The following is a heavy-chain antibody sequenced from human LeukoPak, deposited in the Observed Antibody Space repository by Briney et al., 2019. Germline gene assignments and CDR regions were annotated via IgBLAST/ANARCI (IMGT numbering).Heavy chain of an antibody. V-gene: IGHV4-38-2*02. CDR3: AREDSKVWFDP. J-gene: IGHJ5*02. CDR1: GGSISSYY. Sequence: SETLSLTCTISGGSISSYYWGWIRQPPGKGLEWIGSIYHSGSTYYNPSLKSRVTISVDTSKNQFSLKLSSVTAADTAVYYCAREDSKVWFDPWGQGTLVTVSS. CDR2: IYHSGST.